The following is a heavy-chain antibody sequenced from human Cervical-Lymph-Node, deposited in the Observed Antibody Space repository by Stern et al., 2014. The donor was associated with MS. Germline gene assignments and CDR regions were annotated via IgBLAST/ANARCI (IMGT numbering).Heavy chain of an antibody. Sequence: QVQLGQSGAEVKKPGSSVKVSCKASGGSFSMSAISWLRQAPGQGLEWMGGVIPLFSTATYAQRFRDRVTFTADKPTNTVYMELTNLRSEDTAVYYCARDPPEAILRSRPGDNYWGQGTRVAVSS. V-gene: IGHV1-69*06. J-gene: IGHJ4*02. CDR1: GGSFSMSA. CDR2: VIPLFSTA. D-gene: IGHD7-27*01. CDR3: ARDPPEAILRSRPGDNY.